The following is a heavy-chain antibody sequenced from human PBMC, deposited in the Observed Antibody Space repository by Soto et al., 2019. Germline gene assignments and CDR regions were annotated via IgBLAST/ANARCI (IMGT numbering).Heavy chain of an antibody. D-gene: IGHD2-15*01. CDR3: GRVVEGATRHTDFDS. CDR1: GVSIHNSHSF. J-gene: IGHJ5*01. CDR2: VYASGGA. V-gene: IGHV4-39*02. Sequence: PSETLSLTCAVSGVSIHNSHSFWGWIRQPPGKGLEFIGSVYASGGAYHNPSFKGRVTISVDTSTNQLSLRLNSVTAADTAVYFCGRVVEGATRHTDFDSWGQGTLVTVYS.